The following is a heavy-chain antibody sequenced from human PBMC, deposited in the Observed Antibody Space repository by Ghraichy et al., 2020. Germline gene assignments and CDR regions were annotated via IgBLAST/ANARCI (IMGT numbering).Heavy chain of an antibody. J-gene: IGHJ3*02. Sequence: SKTLSLTCTVSGGSISSGGYYWSWIRQHPGKGLEWIGYIYYSGSTYYNPSLKSRVTISVDTSKNQFSLKLSSVTDADTAMYYCARAPRRKLGAFDIWGQGTMVTVSS. V-gene: IGHV4-31*03. CDR1: GGSISSGGYY. CDR3: ARAPRRKLGAFDI. CDR2: IYYSGST.